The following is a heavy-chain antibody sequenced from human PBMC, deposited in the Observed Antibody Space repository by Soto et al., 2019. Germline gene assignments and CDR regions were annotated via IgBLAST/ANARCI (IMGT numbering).Heavy chain of an antibody. CDR3: ARRLQWQLRPLDX. V-gene: IGHV3-11*01. J-gene: IGHJ4*02. CDR2: INTLSTAI. Sequence: PGGSLRLSFEGSGFTFNDYYMTWIRQAPGKGLEWVEYINTLSTAIYYADSVKVRFTISRDNAKNSLYLQMNGLRAEDTATYYCARRLQWQLRPLDXWGRGTLVTVSX. CDR1: GFTFNDYY. D-gene: IGHD6-19*01.